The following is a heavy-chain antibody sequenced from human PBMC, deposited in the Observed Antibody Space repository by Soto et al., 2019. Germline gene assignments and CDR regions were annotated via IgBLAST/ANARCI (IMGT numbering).Heavy chain of an antibody. CDR1: GGSIRSYY. J-gene: IGHJ4*02. V-gene: IGHV4-59*08. D-gene: IGHD1-1*01. CDR3: ARRDGYGLDY. CDR2: IYNRGRT. Sequence: QVQLQESGAGLVKPSETLSLTCPVSGGSIRSYYWSWILHPPGKGLEWIGYIYNRGRTTYNPSLKSRLTISVDTSKCQFSLKLCSVTAADTAVYYCARRDGYGLDYWGQGTLVTVSS.